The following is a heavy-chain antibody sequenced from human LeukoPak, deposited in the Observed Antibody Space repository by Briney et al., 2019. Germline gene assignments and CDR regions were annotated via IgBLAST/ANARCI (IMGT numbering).Heavy chain of an antibody. CDR2: IIPIFGTA. J-gene: IGHJ5*02. V-gene: IGHV1-69*01. D-gene: IGHD6-13*01. Sequence: SSVKVSFKASGGTFSSYAISWVRQAPGQGLEWMGGIIPIFGTANYAQKFQGRVTITADESTSTAYRELSSLRSEDTAVYYCAREGRIAAAGTYFWFDPWGQGTLVTVSS. CDR3: AREGRIAAAGTYFWFDP. CDR1: GGTFSSYA.